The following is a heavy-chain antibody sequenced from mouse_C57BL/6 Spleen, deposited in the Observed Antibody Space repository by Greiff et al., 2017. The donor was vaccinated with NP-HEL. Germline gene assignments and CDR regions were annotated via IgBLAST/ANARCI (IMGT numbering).Heavy chain of an antibody. J-gene: IGHJ2*01. V-gene: IGHV1-72*01. CDR2: IDPNSGGT. Sequence: VQLQQSGAELVKPGASVKLSCKASGYTFTSYWMHWVKQRPGRGLEWIGRIDPNSGGTKYNAKFKSKATLTVDKPSRTAYMQLSSLTSEDSAVYDCARNPVVATPLFDYWGQGTTLTVSS. CDR1: GYTFTSYW. CDR3: ARNPVVATPLFDY. D-gene: IGHD1-1*01.